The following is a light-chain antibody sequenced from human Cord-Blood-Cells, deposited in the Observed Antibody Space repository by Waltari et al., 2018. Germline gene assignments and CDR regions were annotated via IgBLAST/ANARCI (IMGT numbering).Light chain of an antibody. CDR3: RQYDNLPYT. CDR1: QDISNY. CDR2: DAS. Sequence: DIQMTQSPSSLSASVGDRVTITCQASQDISNYLNWYQQKPGKAPKLLIYDASNLETGVPSRFSGSGSGTDFTCTISSLQPEDIATYYCRQYDNLPYTFGQGTKLEIK. J-gene: IGKJ2*01. V-gene: IGKV1-33*01.